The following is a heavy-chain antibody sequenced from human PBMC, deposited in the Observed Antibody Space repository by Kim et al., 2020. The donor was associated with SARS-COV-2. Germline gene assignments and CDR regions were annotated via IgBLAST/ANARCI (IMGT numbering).Heavy chain of an antibody. D-gene: IGHD6-13*01. J-gene: IGHJ6*01. V-gene: IGHV4-59*01. CDR3: ARDATGGTTFYADTMDV. Sequence: SETLSLTCTVSGGSIKSYSLTWIRQPPGKGLEWIAYIYNNGYTNYNPSLKSRVTVSVDRSKNQFSLNLTSVTAADTAVYFCARDATGGTTFYADTMDVWG. CDR1: GGSIKSYS. CDR2: IYNNGYT.